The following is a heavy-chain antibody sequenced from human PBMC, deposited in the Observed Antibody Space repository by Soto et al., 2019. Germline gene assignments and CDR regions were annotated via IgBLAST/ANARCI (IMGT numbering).Heavy chain of an antibody. CDR1: GGTFSDYA. V-gene: IGHV1-69*01. J-gene: IGHJ6*02. CDR3: ARGRGIGFSSTWNIYWYYNMDV. D-gene: IGHD6-13*01. CDR2: IIPMFATT. Sequence: QVQLVQSGAEVRKSGSSVKVSCKAAGGTFSDYALSWVRQAPGQGLAWMGGIIPMFATTNYAQKFQGRVTITADDSATTAQMELSSLKSEDTAVYYCARGRGIGFSSTWNIYWYYNMDVWGQGTTVTVSS.